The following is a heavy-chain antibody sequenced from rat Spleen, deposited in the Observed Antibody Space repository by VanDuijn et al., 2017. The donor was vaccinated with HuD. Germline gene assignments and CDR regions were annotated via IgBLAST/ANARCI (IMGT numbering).Heavy chain of an antibody. V-gene: IGHV2-1*01. CDR3: TRSWGYYYDGSPQWFAY. CDR1: GFSLTSYN. CDR2: IWGVGSK. D-gene: IGHD1-12*03. Sequence: QVQLKESGPGLVQPSQTLSLPCTVSGFSLTSYNVHWVRQPPGKGLEWMGGIWGVGSKDYNSALKYRLTISRDTSKSQVFLKMNSLQTDDTAIYFCTRSWGYYYDGSPQWFAYWGQGTLVTVSS. J-gene: IGHJ3*01.